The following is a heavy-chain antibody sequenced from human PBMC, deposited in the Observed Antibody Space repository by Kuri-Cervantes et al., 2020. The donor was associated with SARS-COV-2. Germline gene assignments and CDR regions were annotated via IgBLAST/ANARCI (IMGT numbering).Heavy chain of an antibody. Sequence: GESLKISCAASGFTFSSYWMSWVRQAPGKGLEWVANIKQDGSEKYYVDSVKGRFTISRDSAKNSLYLQMNSLRAEDTAVYYCARDRVGWLRSRTHKIDYWGQGTLVTVSS. V-gene: IGHV3-7*01. CDR3: ARDRVGWLRSRTHKIDY. CDR2: IKQDGSEK. D-gene: IGHD5-12*01. J-gene: IGHJ4*02. CDR1: GFTFSSYW.